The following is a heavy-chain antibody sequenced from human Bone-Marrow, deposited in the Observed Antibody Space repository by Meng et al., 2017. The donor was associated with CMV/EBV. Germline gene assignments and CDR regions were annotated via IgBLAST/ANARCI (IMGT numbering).Heavy chain of an antibody. CDR1: GFTFRNHG. Sequence: GESLKISCAASGFTFRNHGMHWVRQAPGKGLEWVAVIWYDGSNKYYADSVNGRFAISRDNSKMTLDLQMNSLRAEDTAVYYCARGGQYYDYYGMDVWGQGTTVTVSS. D-gene: IGHD3-16*01. V-gene: IGHV3-33*01. CDR3: ARGGQYYDYYGMDV. J-gene: IGHJ6*02. CDR2: IWYDGSNK.